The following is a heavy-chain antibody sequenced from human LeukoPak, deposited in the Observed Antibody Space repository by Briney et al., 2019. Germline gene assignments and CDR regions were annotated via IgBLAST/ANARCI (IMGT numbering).Heavy chain of an antibody. V-gene: IGHV3-30-3*01. Sequence: GGSLRLSCAASGFTFSSYAMHWVRQAPGKGLEWVAVISYDGSNKYYADSVKGRFTISRDNSKNTLYLQMNSLRAEDTAVYYCARFLKLGFGESPFDYWGQGTLVTVSS. J-gene: IGHJ4*02. CDR3: ARFLKLGFGESPFDY. CDR2: ISYDGSNK. D-gene: IGHD3-10*01. CDR1: GFTFSSYA.